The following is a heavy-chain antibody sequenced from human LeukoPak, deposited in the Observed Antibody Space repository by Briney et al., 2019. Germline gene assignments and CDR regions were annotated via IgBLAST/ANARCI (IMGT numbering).Heavy chain of an antibody. Sequence: PGGSLRLSCAASGLTLSSYWMHWVRQAPGKGLVWVSRINSDGSSTRYADSVRGRFTISRDNAKNTLYLQMNSLRAEDTAVYYCAELTSMAEQYWGQGTLVTVSS. CDR1: GLTLSSYW. V-gene: IGHV3-74*01. CDR2: INSDGSST. J-gene: IGHJ4*02. D-gene: IGHD2/OR15-2a*01. CDR3: AELTSMAEQY.